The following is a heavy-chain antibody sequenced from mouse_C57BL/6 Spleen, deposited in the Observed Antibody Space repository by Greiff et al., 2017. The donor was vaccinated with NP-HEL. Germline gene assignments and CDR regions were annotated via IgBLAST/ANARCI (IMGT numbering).Heavy chain of an antibody. V-gene: IGHV1-15*01. D-gene: IGHD1-1*01. Sequence: VQLQQSGAELVRPGASVTLSCKASGYTFTDYEMHWVKQTPVHGLEWIGAIDPETGGTAYNQKFKGKAILTADKSSSTAYMELRSLTSEDSAVYYCTRDTTVFDYWGQGTTLTVSS. CDR3: TRDTTVFDY. J-gene: IGHJ2*01. CDR2: IDPETGGT. CDR1: GYTFTDYE.